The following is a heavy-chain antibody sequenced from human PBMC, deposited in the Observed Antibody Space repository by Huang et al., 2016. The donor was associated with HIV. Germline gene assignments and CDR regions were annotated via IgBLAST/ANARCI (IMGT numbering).Heavy chain of an antibody. CDR1: GFSFSSCN. Sequence: EEQLVESGGGLVQPGGSLRFSCDASGFSFSSCNMNGVRQAAVRGLVWLSSFSEPGCVNPYADYVKGRLTDASDNAKNSLYLQMDSVRAEDTAVYYCARGYSSSWLYNWGQGTLFTVSS. CDR3: ARGYSSSWLYN. V-gene: IGHV3-48*01. J-gene: IGHJ4*02. CDR2: FSEPGCVN. D-gene: IGHD6-13*01.